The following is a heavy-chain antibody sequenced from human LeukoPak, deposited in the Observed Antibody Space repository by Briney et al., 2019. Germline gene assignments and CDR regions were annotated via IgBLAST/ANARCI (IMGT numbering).Heavy chain of an antibody. V-gene: IGHV3-48*04. D-gene: IGHD6-19*01. Sequence: GGSLRLSCAASGFTFSTYSMNWVRQAPGKGLEWVSYISSSSGIIYYADSVKGRFTISRDNAKNSLFLQMNSLRAEDTAAYYCARESYSSGWYDYWGQGTLVTVSS. CDR2: ISSSSGII. J-gene: IGHJ4*02. CDR1: GFTFSTYS. CDR3: ARESYSSGWYDY.